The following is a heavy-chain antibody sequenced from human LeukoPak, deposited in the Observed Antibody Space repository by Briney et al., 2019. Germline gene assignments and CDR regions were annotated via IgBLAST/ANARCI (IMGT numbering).Heavy chain of an antibody. V-gene: IGHV3-74*01. J-gene: IGHJ6*02. Sequence: PGGSLRLSCAASGFTFSSYWMHWVRQAPGKGLVWFSRINSDGSSTSYADSVKGRFTISRDNAKNTLYLQMNSLRAEDTAVYYCARGQQSGSYYYYGMDVWGQGTTVTVSS. CDR1: GFTFSSYW. CDR3: ARGQQSGSYYYYGMDV. CDR2: INSDGSST. D-gene: IGHD1-26*01.